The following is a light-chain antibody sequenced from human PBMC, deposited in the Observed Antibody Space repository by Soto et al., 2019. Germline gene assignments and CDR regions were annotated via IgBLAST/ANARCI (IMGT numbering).Light chain of an antibody. CDR1: SGHSSYI. V-gene: IGLV4-60*03. CDR2: LEGSGSY. CDR3: ETWDSNTWV. Sequence: QAVVTQSSSASASLGSSVKLTCTLSSGHSSYIIAWHQQQPGKAPRYLMKLEGSGSYNKGSGDPDRFSGSSSGADRYLTISNLQSEDEADYYCETWDSNTWVFGGGTKLTVL. J-gene: IGLJ3*02.